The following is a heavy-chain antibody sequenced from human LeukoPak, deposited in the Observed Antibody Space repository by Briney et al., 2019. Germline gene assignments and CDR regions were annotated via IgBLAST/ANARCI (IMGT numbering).Heavy chain of an antibody. CDR3: ARDVRYYDSSGYYLHWFDP. CDR1: GGTFSSYA. D-gene: IGHD3-22*01. V-gene: IGHV1-69*13. J-gene: IGHJ5*02. Sequence: SVNVSCKASGGTFSSYAISWVRQAPGQGLEWMGGIIPIFGTANYAQKFQGRVTITADESTSTAYLELSSLRSEDTAVYYCARDVRYYDSSGYYLHWFDPWGQGTLVPVSS. CDR2: IIPIFGTA.